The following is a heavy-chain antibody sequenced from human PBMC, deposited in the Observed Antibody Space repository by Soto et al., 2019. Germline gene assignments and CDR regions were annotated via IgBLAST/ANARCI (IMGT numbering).Heavy chain of an antibody. CDR1: GYTFTSYY. V-gene: IGHV1-46*01. Sequence: ASVKVSCNAYGYTFTSYYMHGVRQAPGQGLEWMGIINPSGGSTSYAQKFQGRVTITRDTSTSTVYMELSRLRSEDTAVYYCARDMDGGFLRLGSSPYYYYGMDVWGQGTTVTVSS. CDR2: INPSGGST. J-gene: IGHJ6*02. D-gene: IGHD3-16*01. CDR3: ARDMDGGFLRLGSSPYYYYGMDV.